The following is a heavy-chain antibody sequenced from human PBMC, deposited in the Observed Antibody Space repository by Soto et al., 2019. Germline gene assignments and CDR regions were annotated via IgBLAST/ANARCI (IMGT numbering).Heavy chain of an antibody. Sequence: PGGSLRLSCAASGFTFSSYAMSWGRQPPGRVLECVSVMSVSGGSTYYADSVKGRFTISRDNSKNTLYLQMNSLRAEDTSVYYCAKEDIVVVPAAMRYFDYWGQGTLVTVSS. V-gene: IGHV3-23*01. D-gene: IGHD2-2*01. J-gene: IGHJ4*02. CDR1: GFTFSSYA. CDR2: MSVSGGST. CDR3: AKEDIVVVPAAMRYFDY.